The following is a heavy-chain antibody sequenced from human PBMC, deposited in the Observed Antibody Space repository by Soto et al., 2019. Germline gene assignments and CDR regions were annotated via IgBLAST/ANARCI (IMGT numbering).Heavy chain of an antibody. CDR2: IYWDDYK. D-gene: IGHD4-4*01. V-gene: IGHV2-5*02. Sequence: QITLKESGPTLVKPTQTLTLTCTFSGFSLSSDGVGVGWIRQPPGKALEWLALIYWDDYKRYSPSLKKRLNITRDTPKNQLVLTLTNMDPVDTATYYCVHRRVDSTNYAWFAPWSQGTLVTLSS. CDR1: GFSLSSDGVG. J-gene: IGHJ5*02. CDR3: VHRRVDSTNYAWFAP.